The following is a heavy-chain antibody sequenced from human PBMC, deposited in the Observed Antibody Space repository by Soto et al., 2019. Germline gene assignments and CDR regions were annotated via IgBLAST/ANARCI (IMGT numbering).Heavy chain of an antibody. CDR1: GFTFSMFS. Sequence: LRLSCSASGFTFSMFSMHWVRQAPGKGLEYVSGISSNGDSTYYADSVKGRFTISRDNSKNTLYLQMSSLRAVDTAVYYCVHPRSTVQIPPTWGQGTLVTVS. CDR3: VHPRSTVQIPPT. V-gene: IGHV3-64D*06. J-gene: IGHJ5*02. CDR2: ISSNGDST. D-gene: IGHD4-17*01.